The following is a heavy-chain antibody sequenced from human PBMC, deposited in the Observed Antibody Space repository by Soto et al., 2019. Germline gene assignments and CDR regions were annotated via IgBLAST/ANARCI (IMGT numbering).Heavy chain of an antibody. J-gene: IGHJ3*02. V-gene: IGHV3-21*01. Sequence: VQLVESGGGLVKPGGSLRLSCAASGFTFSSYSMNWVRQAPGKGLEWVSSISSSSSYIYYADSVKGRFTISRDNAKNSLYLQMNSLRAEDTAVYYCATYSYTSNYDYIWGSYRPDAFDIWGQGTMVTVSS. CDR3: ATYSYTSNYDYIWGSYRPDAFDI. D-gene: IGHD3-16*02. CDR1: GFTFSSYS. CDR2: ISSSSSYI.